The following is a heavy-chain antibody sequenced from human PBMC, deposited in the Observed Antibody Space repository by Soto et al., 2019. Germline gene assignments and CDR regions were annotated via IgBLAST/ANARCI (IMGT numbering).Heavy chain of an antibody. CDR1: GGTFSSDD. CDR2: IIPIFGTA. J-gene: IGHJ4*02. CDR3: ARGRSTHYYDASAFFDY. Sequence: QVQLVQSGAEVKKPGSSVKVSCKASGGTFSSDDISWVRQAPGQGLEWMGGIIPIFGTAHYAQKFQGRVTITADESTSTAYMELSSLRSDDTAVYYCARGRSTHYYDASAFFDYWGQGTLVTVSS. V-gene: IGHV1-69*01. D-gene: IGHD3-22*01.